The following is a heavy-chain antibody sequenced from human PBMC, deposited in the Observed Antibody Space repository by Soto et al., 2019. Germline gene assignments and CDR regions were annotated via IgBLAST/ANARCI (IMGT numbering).Heavy chain of an antibody. V-gene: IGHV1-2*02. Sequence: ASVKVSCKASGYTFTGYYMHWVRQAPGQGLEWMGWINPNSGGTNYAQKFQGRVTMTRDTSISTAYMELSRLRSDDTAVYYCARERVAVAGDYYYYHGMDVWGQGTTVTVSS. J-gene: IGHJ6*02. CDR3: ARERVAVAGDYYYYHGMDV. D-gene: IGHD6-19*01. CDR1: GYTFTGYY. CDR2: INPNSGGT.